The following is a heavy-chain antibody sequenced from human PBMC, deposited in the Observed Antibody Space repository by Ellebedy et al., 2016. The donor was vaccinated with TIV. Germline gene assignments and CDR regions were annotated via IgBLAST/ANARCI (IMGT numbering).Heavy chain of an antibody. J-gene: IGHJ4*02. CDR1: GFTLSSYW. CDR3: ARAVGGSSSL. V-gene: IGHV3-7*03. Sequence: GGSLRPSCAASGFTLSSYWMSWVRQAPGKGLEWVANINQDGSEKYYVDSVKGRFSISRDNAKNSLYLQMNSLRAEDTAVYYCARAVGGSSSLWGQGTLVTVSS. D-gene: IGHD6-13*01. CDR2: INQDGSEK.